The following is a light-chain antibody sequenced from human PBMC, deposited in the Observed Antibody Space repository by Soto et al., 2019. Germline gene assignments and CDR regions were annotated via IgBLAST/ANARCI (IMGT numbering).Light chain of an antibody. CDR2: AAS. CDR3: QKYSSVPV. Sequence: DIQMTQSPTSLSASVGDRVTITCRASQGIRNYVAWYQQIPGKAPKLLIYAASTLQSGVPSRFSGSGSGTDFTLTGNGLQPEDVATYSCQKYSSVPVFGPGTKVEIK. J-gene: IGKJ3*01. CDR1: QGIRNY. V-gene: IGKV1-27*01.